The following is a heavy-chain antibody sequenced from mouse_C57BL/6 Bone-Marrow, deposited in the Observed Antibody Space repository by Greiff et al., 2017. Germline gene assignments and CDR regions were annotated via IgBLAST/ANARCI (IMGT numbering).Heavy chain of an antibody. J-gene: IGHJ2*01. CDR2: INPNNGGT. CDR3: ARSETYYGNSHFDY. V-gene: IGHV1-18*01. D-gene: IGHD2-1*01. Sequence: EVQLVESGPELVKPGASVKIPCKASGYTFTDYNMDWVKQSHGKSLEWIGDINPNNGGTIYNQKFKGKATLTVDKSSSTAYMELRSLTSEDTAVYYCARSETYYGNSHFDYWGQGTTLTVSS. CDR1: GYTFTDYN.